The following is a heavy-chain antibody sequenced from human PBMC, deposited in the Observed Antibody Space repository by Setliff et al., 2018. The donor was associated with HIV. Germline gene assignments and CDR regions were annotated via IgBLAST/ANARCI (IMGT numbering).Heavy chain of an antibody. D-gene: IGHD6-19*01. CDR1: GGSFSDYY. J-gene: IGHJ6*03. Sequence: SETLSLTCAVHGGSFSDYYWTWIRQPPGKGLEWIGEIKHSGSTNYNPSLKSRVTISVDTAKNQFSLNLTSVTAADTAVYYCARDRSSGRGYYYYYYMDVWGKGTTVTVSS. CDR3: ARDRSSGRGYYYYYYMDV. V-gene: IGHV4-34*01. CDR2: IKHSGST.